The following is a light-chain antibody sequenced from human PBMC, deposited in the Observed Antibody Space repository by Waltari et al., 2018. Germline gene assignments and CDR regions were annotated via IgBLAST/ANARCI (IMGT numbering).Light chain of an antibody. J-gene: IGLJ1*01. CDR1: SSNLGAGYA. CDR2: GNS. CDR3: QSYDSSLSGAYV. V-gene: IGLV1-40*01. Sequence: QSALTQPPSVSGAPGQRVTISCTGTSSNLGAGYAVLLYQHLPRLAPKVLIYGNSIRASGVPDRFSGSKSGTSVSLVITGLQAEDEADYYCQSYDSSLSGAYVFGSGTKVTVL.